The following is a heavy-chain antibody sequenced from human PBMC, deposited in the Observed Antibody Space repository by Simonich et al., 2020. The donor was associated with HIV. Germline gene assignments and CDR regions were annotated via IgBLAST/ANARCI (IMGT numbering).Heavy chain of an antibody. CDR1: GGSFSGYY. J-gene: IGHJ4*02. CDR3: ARHRPSGNYLYEGDYFDF. Sequence: QVQLQQWGAGLLKPSETLSLTCAVYGGSFSGYYWRWIRQPPGKGLEWIGEISHVGRTNNNPSRKSRVTISVETSKKQISLRLSSVTAADTALYYCARHRPSGNYLYEGDYFDFWGQGTLVTVSS. D-gene: IGHD1-26*01. V-gene: IGHV4-34*02. CDR2: ISHVGRT.